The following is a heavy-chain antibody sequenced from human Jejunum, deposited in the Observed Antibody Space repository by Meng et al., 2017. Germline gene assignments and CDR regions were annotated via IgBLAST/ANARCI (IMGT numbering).Heavy chain of an antibody. CDR1: GFTFSSNW. Sequence: GESLKISCVGSGFTFSSNWMSWLRQAPGKGLEWVANIKQDGSEKYYVDSVEGRFTISRDNAKNSLYLQMNSLRAEDTAVYYCARVRPGIYFDYWGQGTLVIVSS. CDR2: IKQDGSEK. J-gene: IGHJ4*02. V-gene: IGHV3-7*01. CDR3: ARVRPGIYFDY.